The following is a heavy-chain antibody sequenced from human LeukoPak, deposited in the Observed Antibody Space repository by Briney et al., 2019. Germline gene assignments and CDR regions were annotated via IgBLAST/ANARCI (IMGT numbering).Heavy chain of an antibody. V-gene: IGHV4-39*01. D-gene: IGHD3-10*01. Sequence: PSETLSLTCTVSGGSITRPNQYWDWVRQPPGKELEWIGCDGYSGNTYYNPSLKSRVTMSVDAPNAQFALKLISVTAADTAVYYCARRAPYDVVYYHYFDDWGQGTLVSVSS. CDR1: GGSITRPNQY. CDR3: ARRAPYDVVYYHYFDD. J-gene: IGHJ4*02. CDR2: DGYSGNT.